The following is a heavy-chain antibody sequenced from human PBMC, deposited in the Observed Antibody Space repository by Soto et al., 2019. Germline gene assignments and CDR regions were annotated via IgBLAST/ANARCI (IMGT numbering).Heavy chain of an antibody. J-gene: IGHJ4*02. V-gene: IGHV4-59*01. Sequence: PSETLSLTCTVSGGSINDFYWSWIRQPPGKGLEWIGYMYYSGSTDYNPSLRSRVTISVDPSKTQFSLNLRSVSTADTAVHYCARLGGVAARTFDYWGQGTLVTVSS. D-gene: IGHD6-6*01. CDR2: MYYSGST. CDR3: ARLGGVAARTFDY. CDR1: GGSINDFY.